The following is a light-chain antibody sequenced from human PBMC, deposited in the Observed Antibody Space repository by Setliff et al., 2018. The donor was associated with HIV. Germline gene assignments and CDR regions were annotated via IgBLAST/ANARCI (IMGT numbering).Light chain of an antibody. CDR2: DIN. V-gene: IGLV2-14*03. CDR3: SSYTSSSTFLV. CDR1: SSDVGGYEF. Sequence: QSALTQPASVSGSPGQSITISCTGTSSDVGGYEFVSWYQLHPGKAPKLMIYDINKRSSGVSNRFSGSKFGDTASLTISGLQAEDEADYFCSSYTSSSTFLVFGGGTKGTVL. J-gene: IGLJ3*02.